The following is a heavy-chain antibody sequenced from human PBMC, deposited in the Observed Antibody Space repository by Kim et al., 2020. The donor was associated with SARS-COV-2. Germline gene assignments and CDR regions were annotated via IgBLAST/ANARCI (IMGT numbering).Heavy chain of an antibody. CDR1: GFTFSSYS. V-gene: IGHV3-21*01. CDR2: LSSSSSII. Sequence: GGSLRLSCTASGFTFSSYSMNWVRRAPGKGLEWVSSLSSSSSIIHYADSVKGRFTISRDNAKNSLYLQMNSLRAEDTAVYYCARDTCGRDCLYFDYWGQGTLVTVSS. D-gene: IGHD2-21*01. J-gene: IGHJ4*02. CDR3: ARDTCGRDCLYFDY.